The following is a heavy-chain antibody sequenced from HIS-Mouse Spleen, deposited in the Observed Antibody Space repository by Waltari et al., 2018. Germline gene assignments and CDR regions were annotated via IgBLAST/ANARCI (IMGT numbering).Heavy chain of an antibody. J-gene: IGHJ2*01. CDR3: AREIPYSSSWYDWYFDL. Sequence: QLQLQESGPGLVKPSETLSLTCTVSGGSISSSSYYWGWIRQPPGTGLEWIGSIYYSGFTYYPPSLKSRLTRSVDTSKNQFSLKLSSVTAADTAVYYCAREIPYSSSWYDWYFDLWGRGTLVTVSS. V-gene: IGHV4-39*07. CDR1: GGSISSSSYY. D-gene: IGHD6-13*01. CDR2: IYYSGFT.